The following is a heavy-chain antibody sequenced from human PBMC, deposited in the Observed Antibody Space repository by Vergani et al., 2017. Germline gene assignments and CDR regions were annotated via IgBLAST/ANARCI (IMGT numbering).Heavy chain of an antibody. J-gene: IGHJ3*02. CDR1: GFTFSDYY. D-gene: IGHD3-3*01. Sequence: QVQLVESGGGLVKPGGSLRLSCAASGFTFSDYYMSWIRQAPGKGLEWVSYISSSGSTIYYADSVKGRFTISRDNAKNSLYLQMNSLRAEYAAVYYCARGDTFSYYDFWSGYYSNVWPYAFDIWGQGTMVTVSS. CDR3: ARGDTFSYYDFWSGYYSNVWPYAFDI. CDR2: ISSSGSTI. V-gene: IGHV3-11*01.